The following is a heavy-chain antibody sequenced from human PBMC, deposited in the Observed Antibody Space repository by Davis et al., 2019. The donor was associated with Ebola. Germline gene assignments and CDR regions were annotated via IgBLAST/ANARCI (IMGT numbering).Heavy chain of an antibody. D-gene: IGHD2-21*01. CDR3: AAPLGLLWNFDY. Sequence: PGGSLRLSCTASGFTFGDYAMSWFRQAPGKGLEWVGFIRSKAYGGTTEYAASVKGRFTISRDDSKSIAYLQMNSLKTEDTAVYYCAAPLGLLWNFDYWGQGTLVTVSS. V-gene: IGHV3-49*03. CDR2: IRSKAYGGTT. J-gene: IGHJ4*02. CDR1: GFTFGDYA.